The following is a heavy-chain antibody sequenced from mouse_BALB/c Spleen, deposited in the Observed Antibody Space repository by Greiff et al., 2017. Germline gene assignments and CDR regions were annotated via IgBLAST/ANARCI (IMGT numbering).Heavy chain of an antibody. D-gene: IGHD2-1*01. J-gene: IGHJ3*01. CDR3: ARGPYGNFWFAY. V-gene: IGHV5-6-5*01. Sequence: VQLKESGGGLVKPGGSLKLSCAASGFTFSSYAMSWVRQTPEKRLEWVASISSGGSTYYPDSVKGRFTISRDNARNILYLQMSSLRSEDTAMYYCARGPYGNFWFAYWGQGTLVTVSA. CDR1: GFTFSSYA. CDR2: ISSGGST.